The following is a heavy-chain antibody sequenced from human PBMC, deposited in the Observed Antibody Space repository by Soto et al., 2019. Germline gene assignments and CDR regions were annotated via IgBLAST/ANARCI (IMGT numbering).Heavy chain of an antibody. J-gene: IGHJ4*02. CDR1: GGSISSGGYY. Sequence: QVQLQESGPGLVKPSQTLSLTCTVSGGSISSGGYYWSWIRQHPGKGLEWIGYIYYSGSTYYNPSLESRVTIXVXTXKNQSSLKLSSVTAADTAVYYCAREGGIVGATAADYWGQGTLVTVSS. CDR3: AREGGIVGATAADY. D-gene: IGHD1-26*01. CDR2: IYYSGST. V-gene: IGHV4-31*03.